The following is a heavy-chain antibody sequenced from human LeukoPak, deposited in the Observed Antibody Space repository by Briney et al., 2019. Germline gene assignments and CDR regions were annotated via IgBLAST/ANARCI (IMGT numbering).Heavy chain of an antibody. J-gene: IGHJ4*02. CDR3: AKDRAITVAGTGLEY. D-gene: IGHD6-19*01. CDR1: GFSFSDYS. CDR2: ISYDGSNE. Sequence: GGSLRLSCAASGFSFSDYSMHWVRQAPGKGLEWVAIISYDGSNERYADSEKGRFTISRDNSKNTLYLQMNSLRTEDTAVYFCAKDRAITVAGTGLEYWGQGALVTVSS. V-gene: IGHV3-30-3*01.